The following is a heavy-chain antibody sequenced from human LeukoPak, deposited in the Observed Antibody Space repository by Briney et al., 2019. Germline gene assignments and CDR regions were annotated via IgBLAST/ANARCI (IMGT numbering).Heavy chain of an antibody. CDR3: ARAYSSSWYDAFDI. CDR1: GFTFSSYW. Sequence: GGFLRLSCAASGFTFSSYWMSWVRQAPGKGLEWVANIKEDGSEKFFVDSVKGRFTISRDNAKNSLYLQMDSLRAEDTAVYYCARAYSSSWYDAFDIWGQGTMVTVSS. D-gene: IGHD6-13*01. V-gene: IGHV3-7*01. J-gene: IGHJ3*02. CDR2: IKEDGSEK.